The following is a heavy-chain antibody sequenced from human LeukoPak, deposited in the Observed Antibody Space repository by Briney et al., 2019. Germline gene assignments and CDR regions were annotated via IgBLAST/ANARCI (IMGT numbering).Heavy chain of an antibody. CDR2: IRDKPNTYTT. CDR1: GFIFSDHY. Sequence: GGSLRLSCAASGFIFSDHYMDWVRQAPGKGLEWVGRIRDKPNTYTTEYAASVEGRFTISRDDSKNSLYLQMNSLKAEDTAVYYCARTVDNGNAYWRSDYWGQGTLVTVSS. J-gene: IGHJ4*02. CDR3: ARTVDNGNAYWRSDY. D-gene: IGHD3-16*01. V-gene: IGHV3-72*01.